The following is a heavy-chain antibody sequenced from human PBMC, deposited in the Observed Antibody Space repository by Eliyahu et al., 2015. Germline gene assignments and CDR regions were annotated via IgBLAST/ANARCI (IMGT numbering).Heavy chain of an antibody. CDR3: ARRNYRYSSGRVTRDY. V-gene: IGHV4-34*01. Sequence: QVQLQQWGAGLLKPSETLSLTCAXXXXXFXGYYWSWICQPPGKGLXWIGEINHXGSTNYNPSLKSRVTISVDTSKNQFSLKLSSVTAADTAVYYCARRNYRYSSGRVTRDYWGQGTLVTVSS. CDR2: INHXGST. CDR1: XXXFXGYY. J-gene: IGHJ4*02. D-gene: IGHD6-19*01.